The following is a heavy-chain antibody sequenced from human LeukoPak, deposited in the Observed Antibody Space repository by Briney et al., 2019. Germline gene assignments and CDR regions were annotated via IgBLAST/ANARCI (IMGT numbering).Heavy chain of an antibody. Sequence: SETLSLTCTVSGVSISSYYWSWIRQPPGKGLEWIGSIYYSGSTYYNPSLKSRVTISVDTSKNQFSLKLSSVTAADTAVYYCARLDYLWYYFDYWGQGTLVTVSS. D-gene: IGHD4-11*01. J-gene: IGHJ4*02. CDR1: GVSISSYY. CDR2: IYYSGST. CDR3: ARLDYLWYYFDY. V-gene: IGHV4-39*01.